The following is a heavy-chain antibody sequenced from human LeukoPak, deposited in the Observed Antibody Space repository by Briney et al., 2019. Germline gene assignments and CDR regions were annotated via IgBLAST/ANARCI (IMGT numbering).Heavy chain of an antibody. CDR2: ISYDGNNE. CDR1: GFSLSGYW. Sequence: GGSLRLSCVASGFSLSGYWMHWVRQAPGKGLEWVAVISYDGNNEYYADSVKGRFTISRDNSKNTLYLQMNSLRAEDTAMYYCARHNYYDSSGYYVFDYWGQGTLVTVSS. V-gene: IGHV3-30-3*01. CDR3: ARHNYYDSSGYYVFDY. D-gene: IGHD3-22*01. J-gene: IGHJ4*02.